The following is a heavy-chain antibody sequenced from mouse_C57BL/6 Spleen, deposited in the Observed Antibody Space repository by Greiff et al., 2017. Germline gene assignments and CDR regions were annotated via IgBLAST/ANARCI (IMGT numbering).Heavy chain of an antibody. CDR1: GYTFTSYW. Sequence: QVQLQQPGAELVRPGSSVKLSCKASGYTFTSYWMHWVKQRPIQGLEWIGNIDPSDSETHYNQKFKDKATLTVDKSSSKADMRLISLTSEDSAVYYCARGGGLLPLYFDYWGQGTTLTVSS. D-gene: IGHD2-3*01. V-gene: IGHV1-52*01. CDR3: ARGGGLLPLYFDY. J-gene: IGHJ2*01. CDR2: IDPSDSET.